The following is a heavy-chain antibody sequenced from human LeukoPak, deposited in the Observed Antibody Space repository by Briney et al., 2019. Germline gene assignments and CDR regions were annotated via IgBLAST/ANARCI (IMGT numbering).Heavy chain of an antibody. CDR3: ARDAGNSGYGCDL. D-gene: IGHD5-12*01. CDR2: IRYTGET. V-gene: IGHV3-48*01. CDR1: GFTFSSCA. Sequence: GGSLRLSCAASGFTFSSCAVNWVRQAPGKGLEWVSHIRYTGETFYADSVKGRFTISKDNARNSLYLQMNDLRGEDTAIYYCARDAGNSGYGCDLWGQGTLVTVSS. J-gene: IGHJ5*02.